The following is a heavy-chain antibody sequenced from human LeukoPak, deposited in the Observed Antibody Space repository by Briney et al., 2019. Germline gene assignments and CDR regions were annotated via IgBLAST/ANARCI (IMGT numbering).Heavy chain of an antibody. CDR3: ARGKSVSRGLFDY. V-gene: IGHV3-53*01. CDR2: IHSGGFT. J-gene: IGHJ4*02. CDR1: GFTVSSNY. Sequence: GSLRLSCAASGFTVSSNYMSWVRQAPGKGLEWVAVIHSGGFTEYVGAVKGRITISRDDSKNTLDLQMSSLRAEDTALYYCARGKSVSRGLFDYWGQGTLVTVSS. D-gene: IGHD4-11*01.